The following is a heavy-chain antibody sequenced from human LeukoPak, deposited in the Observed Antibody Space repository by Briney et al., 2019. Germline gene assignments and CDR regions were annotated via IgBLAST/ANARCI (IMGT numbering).Heavy chain of an antibody. CDR3: AAVVSDDSSGYYYALDAFDI. D-gene: IGHD3-22*01. CDR2: IFVGSGNK. CDR1: GFTFTSSA. J-gene: IGHJ3*02. Sequence: GTSVRVSCTASGFTFTSSAMQWVRQARGQGLEWMGRIFVGSGNKNYAQKFQERVTITRDISTSTAYMELSSLRSEDTAVYYCAAVVSDDSSGYYYALDAFDIWGQGTMVTVSS. V-gene: IGHV1-58*02.